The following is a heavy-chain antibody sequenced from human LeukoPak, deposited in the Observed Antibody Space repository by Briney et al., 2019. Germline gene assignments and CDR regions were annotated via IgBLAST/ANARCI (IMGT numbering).Heavy chain of an antibody. CDR3: ARDNTGSYEY. CDR2: IRADGATT. V-gene: IGHV3-43*02. CDR1: GFTFGDYD. Sequence: PGVTLRLSCAASGFTFGDYDMHWVRQAPGKGLEWVSLIRADGATTRYTDSVKGRFTISRDNSKDSLYLQMNSLRTEDTALYYCARDNTGSYEYWGQGTLVTVLS. J-gene: IGHJ4*02. D-gene: IGHD1-26*01.